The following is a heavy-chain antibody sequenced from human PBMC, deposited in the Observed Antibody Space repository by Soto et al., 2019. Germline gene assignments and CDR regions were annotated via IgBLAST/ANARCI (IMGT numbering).Heavy chain of an antibody. CDR1: GGSISSGGYY. CDR2: IYYSGST. Sequence: QVQLQESGPGLVKPSQTLSLTCTVSGGSISSGGYYWSWIRQHPGKGLEWIGYIYYSGSTYYNPSLKSRVTISVDTSKNQFSLKLSSVTAADTAVYYCARGFIVVVPAAMGPGNWFDPWGQGTLVTVSS. V-gene: IGHV4-31*03. D-gene: IGHD2-2*01. J-gene: IGHJ5*02. CDR3: ARGFIVVVPAAMGPGNWFDP.